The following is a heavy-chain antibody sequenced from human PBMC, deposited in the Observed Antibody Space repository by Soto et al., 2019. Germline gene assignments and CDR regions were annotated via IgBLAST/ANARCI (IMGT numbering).Heavy chain of an antibody. Sequence: EVQLVESGGGLVQPGGSLRLSCAASGFTFSRYDMHWVRQATGKPLEWVSGIGTADDTYYPGSVKGRFTISREDVKNSLYLQMNSLRAGDTAVYYCARLSSSGWDFDYWGQGTLVTVSS. CDR2: IGTADDT. CDR1: GFTFSRYD. D-gene: IGHD3-10*01. V-gene: IGHV3-13*04. J-gene: IGHJ4*02. CDR3: ARLSSSGWDFDY.